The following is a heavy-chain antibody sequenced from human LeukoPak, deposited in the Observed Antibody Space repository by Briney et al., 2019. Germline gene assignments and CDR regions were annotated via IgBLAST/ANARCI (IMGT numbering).Heavy chain of an antibody. CDR3: ASGRTIFYYYMDV. D-gene: IGHD3-3*02. Sequence: ASVKVSCKAPGYTFTGYYIHWVRQAPGQGLEWMGWIKPNSGDTNYAQKFQGRVTMTRDTSISTVYMELSRLRFDDTAVYYCASGRTIFYYYMDVWGKGTTVTISS. CDR2: IKPNSGDT. CDR1: GYTFTGYY. J-gene: IGHJ6*03. V-gene: IGHV1-2*02.